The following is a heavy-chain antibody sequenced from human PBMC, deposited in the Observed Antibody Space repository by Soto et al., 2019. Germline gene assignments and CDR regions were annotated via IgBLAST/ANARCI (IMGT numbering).Heavy chain of an antibody. Sequence: SETLSLTCTVSGGSISSGGYSWSWIRQPPGKGLEWIGYIYHSGSTYYNPSLKSRVTISLDRSKNQLSLKLSSVAAADTAVYYCARCYGSGSYYNGLFDYWGQGTLVTVSS. J-gene: IGHJ4*02. CDR1: GGSISSGGYS. V-gene: IGHV4-30-2*02. CDR3: ARCYGSGSYYNGLFDY. CDR2: IYHSGST. D-gene: IGHD3-10*01.